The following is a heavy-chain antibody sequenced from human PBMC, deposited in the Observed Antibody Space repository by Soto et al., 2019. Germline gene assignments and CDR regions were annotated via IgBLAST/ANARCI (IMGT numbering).Heavy chain of an antibody. Sequence: GGSLRLSCAASGFTFSSYAMSWVRQAPGKGLEWVSAISGSGGSTYYADSVKGRFTISRDNSKNTLYLQMNSLRAEDTAVYYCAKDYGDYEAPGALDYWGQGTLVTVSS. V-gene: IGHV3-23*01. CDR3: AKDYGDYEAPGALDY. CDR1: GFTFSSYA. J-gene: IGHJ4*02. CDR2: ISGSGGST. D-gene: IGHD4-17*01.